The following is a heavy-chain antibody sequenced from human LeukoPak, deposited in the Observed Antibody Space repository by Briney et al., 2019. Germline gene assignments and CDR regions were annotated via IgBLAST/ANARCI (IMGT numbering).Heavy chain of an antibody. CDR3: ARADSSGYYRNDY. CDR1: GGSISSGGSS. CDR2: IYYSGST. J-gene: IGHJ4*02. D-gene: IGHD3-22*01. Sequence: PSETLSLTCSVSGGSISSGGSSWSWIRQLPGKGLEWIGYIYYSGSTYYNPSLKSRVTISVDTSKNQFSLKLSSVTAADTAVYYCARADSSGYYRNDYWGQGTLVTVSS. V-gene: IGHV4-31*03.